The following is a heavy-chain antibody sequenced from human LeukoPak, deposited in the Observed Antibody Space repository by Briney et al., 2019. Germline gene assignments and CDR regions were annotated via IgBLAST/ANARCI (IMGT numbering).Heavy chain of an antibody. CDR2: INPSFNPGVDVT. J-gene: IGHJ4*02. CDR3: ASAYNWNYASDY. D-gene: IGHD1-7*01. Sequence: ASVKVSCKASGYTFSSYHIHWVRQAPGQGLEWMGKINPSFNPGVDVTSYAQKFQGRVTMTRDISTNTAYMELRGLRSDDTAVYYCASAYNWNYASDYWGQGTLVTVSS. CDR1: GYTFSSYH. V-gene: IGHV1-46*01.